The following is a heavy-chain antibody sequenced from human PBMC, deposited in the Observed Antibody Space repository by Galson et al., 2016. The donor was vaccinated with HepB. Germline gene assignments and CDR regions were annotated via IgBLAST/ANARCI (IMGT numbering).Heavy chain of an antibody. Sequence: SVKVSCKASRISLATHEIHWVRQVPGQDFEWMGGVQPDDRDTDYAQKFRGRVIMSWDPAKMTAFFEVKSLPHEDTAIYYCVIYFHPFDRPGFYDPWGQGTLVIVSS. CDR1: RISLATHE. J-gene: IGHJ5*02. CDR3: VIYFHPFDRPGFYDP. V-gene: IGHV1-8*01. CDR2: VQPDDRDT. D-gene: IGHD2/OR15-2a*01.